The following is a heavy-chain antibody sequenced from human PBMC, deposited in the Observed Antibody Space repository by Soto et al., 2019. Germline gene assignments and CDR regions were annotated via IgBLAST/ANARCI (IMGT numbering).Heavy chain of an antibody. CDR3: ARDVAVAGRPGSLNY. CDR2: IYHSGST. V-gene: IGHV4-38-2*02. D-gene: IGHD6-19*01. CDR1: GYSISSGYY. J-gene: IGHJ4*02. Sequence: SETLSLTCAVSGYSISSGYYWGWIRQPPGKGLEWIGSIYHSGSTYYNPSPKSRVTISVDTSKNQFSLKLSSVTAADTAVYYCARDVAVAGRPGSLNYWGQGTLVTVSS.